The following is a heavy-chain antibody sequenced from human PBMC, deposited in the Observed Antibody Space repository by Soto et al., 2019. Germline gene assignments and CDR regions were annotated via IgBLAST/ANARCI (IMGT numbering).Heavy chain of an antibody. Sequence: SETLSLTCTVSGGSISSGGYYWSWIRQHPGKGLEWIGYIYYSGSTYYNPSLKSRVTISVDTSKNQFSLKLSSVTAADTAVYYCARGLGSGSYYITLYNWFDPWGQGTLVTVSS. V-gene: IGHV4-31*03. D-gene: IGHD3-10*01. CDR3: ARGLGSGSYYITLYNWFDP. J-gene: IGHJ5*02. CDR2: IYYSGST. CDR1: GGSISSGGYY.